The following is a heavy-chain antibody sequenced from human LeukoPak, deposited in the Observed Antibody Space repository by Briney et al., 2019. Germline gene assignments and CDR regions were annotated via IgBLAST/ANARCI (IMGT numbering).Heavy chain of an antibody. V-gene: IGHV1-18*01. CDR3: ARVSLAVAGTAGVGDY. Sequence: GASVKVSCKASGYTFTSYGISWVRQAPGQGLEWMGWISAYNGNTNYAQKLQGRVTMTTDTSTSTAYMELRSLRSDDTAVYYCARVSLAVAGTAGVGDYWGQGTLVTVSS. CDR1: GYTFTSYG. D-gene: IGHD6-19*01. J-gene: IGHJ4*02. CDR2: ISAYNGNT.